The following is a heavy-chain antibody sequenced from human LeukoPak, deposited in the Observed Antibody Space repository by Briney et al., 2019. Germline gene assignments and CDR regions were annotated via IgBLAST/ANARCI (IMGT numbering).Heavy chain of an antibody. D-gene: IGHD5-24*01. CDR1: GFTFSSYG. J-gene: IGHJ4*02. V-gene: IGHV3-33*06. CDR2: IWCDGSNK. CDR3: AKDRWRWLQVGYFDY. Sequence: GRSLRLSCAASGFTFSSYGMHWVRQAPGKGLEWVAVIWCDGSNKYYADSVKGRFTISRDYSKNTLYLQMNSLRAEDTAVYYCAKDRWRWLQVGYFDYWGQGTLVTVSS.